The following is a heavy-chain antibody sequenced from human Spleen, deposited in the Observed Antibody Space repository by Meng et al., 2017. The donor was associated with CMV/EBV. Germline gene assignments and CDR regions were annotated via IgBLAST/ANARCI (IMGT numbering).Heavy chain of an antibody. V-gene: IGHV1-2*02. J-gene: IGHJ4*02. CDR2: INPNSGGT. CDR3: ARAWRVGATIVY. Sequence: ASVKVSCKASGYTFTAYYMHCLRQAPGQGLEWKGWINPNSGGTNYAQKFQGRVTMTRDTSISTAYMELSRLRSDDTAVYYCARAWRVGATIVYWGQGTLVTVSS. CDR1: GYTFTAYY. D-gene: IGHD1-26*01.